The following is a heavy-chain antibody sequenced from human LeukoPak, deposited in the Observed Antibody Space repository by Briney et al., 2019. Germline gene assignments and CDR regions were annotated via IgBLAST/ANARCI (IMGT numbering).Heavy chain of an antibody. CDR1: GFTFSSYG. CDR3: ARGALHMYYLDN. Sequence: GGSLRLSCAASGFTFSSYGMHWVRQAPGKGLEWVAVISYDGSNKYYADSVKGRFTISRDNAKNSLYLQMNSLRAEDTAVYYCARGALHMYYLDNWGQGTLVTVSS. CDR2: ISYDGSNK. D-gene: IGHD2-8*01. V-gene: IGHV3-30*03. J-gene: IGHJ4*02.